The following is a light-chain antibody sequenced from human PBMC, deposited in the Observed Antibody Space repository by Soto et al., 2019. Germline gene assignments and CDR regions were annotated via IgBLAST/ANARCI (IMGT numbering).Light chain of an antibody. CDR2: GNS. V-gene: IGLV1-40*01. Sequence: QAVVTQPPSVSGAPGQRVTISCTGSSSNIGAGYDVHWYQQLPGTAPKLLIYGNSNRPSGVPDRFSGSKSGTSASLAITGLQAEDEADYYCQSYDSSLSGYVVFGGGTQLT. CDR3: QSYDSSLSGYVV. J-gene: IGLJ2*01. CDR1: SSNIGAGYD.